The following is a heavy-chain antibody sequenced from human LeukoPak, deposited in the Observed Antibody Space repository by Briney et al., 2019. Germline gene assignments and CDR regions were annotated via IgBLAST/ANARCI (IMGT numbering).Heavy chain of an antibody. CDR2: ISGSGGST. V-gene: IGHV3-23*01. D-gene: IGHD1-26*01. Sequence: GGSLRLSCAASGFTFSSYAMSWVRQAPGKGLEWVSAISGSGGSTYYADSVKGRFTISRDNAKNSLYLQMNSLRAEDTAVYYCAKDHTVGATLEYSQHWGQGTLVTVSS. CDR3: AKDHTVGATLEYSQH. CDR1: GFTFSSYA. J-gene: IGHJ1*01.